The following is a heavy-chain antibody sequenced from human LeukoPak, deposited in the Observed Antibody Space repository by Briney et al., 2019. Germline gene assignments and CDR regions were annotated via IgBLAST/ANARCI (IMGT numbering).Heavy chain of an antibody. D-gene: IGHD3-22*01. J-gene: IGHJ4*02. CDR3: ARAPRSYYDSSGYYGF. CDR2: INPNSGGT. CDR1: GYTFTGYY. Sequence: ASLKVSCKASGYTFTGYYMHWVRQAPGQGLEWMGWINPNSGGTNYAQKFQGRVTMTRDTSISTAYMELSRLRSDDTAVYYCARAPRSYYDSSGYYGFWGQGTLVTVSS. V-gene: IGHV1-2*02.